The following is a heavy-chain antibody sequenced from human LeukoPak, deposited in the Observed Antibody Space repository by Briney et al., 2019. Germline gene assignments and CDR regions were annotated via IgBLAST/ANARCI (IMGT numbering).Heavy chain of an antibody. CDR1: GGSFSGYY. CDR3: ARGRKVTAMVTVYYYYYMDV. J-gene: IGHJ6*03. D-gene: IGHD5-18*01. Sequence: PSETLSLTCAVYGGSFSGYYWSWIRQPPGKGLEWIGEINHSGSTNYNPSLKSRVTISVDTSKNQFSLKLSSVTAADTAVYYCARGRKVTAMVTVYYYYYMDVWGKGTTVTVSS. CDR2: INHSGST. V-gene: IGHV4-34*01.